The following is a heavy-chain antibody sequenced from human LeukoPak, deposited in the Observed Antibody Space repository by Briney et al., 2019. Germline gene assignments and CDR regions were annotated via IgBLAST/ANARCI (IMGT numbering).Heavy chain of an antibody. CDR2: INPNSGGT. V-gene: IGHV1-2*02. CDR3: ARDQRGTRFSAPEFDP. D-gene: IGHD7-27*01. CDR1: GYTFTGYY. J-gene: IGHJ5*02. Sequence: ASVKVSCKASGYTFTGYYMHWVRQAPGQGLEWMGWINPNSGGTNYAQKFQGRVTMTRDTSISTAYMELSRLRSDDTAVYYCARDQRGTRFSAPEFDPWGQGTLVTVSS.